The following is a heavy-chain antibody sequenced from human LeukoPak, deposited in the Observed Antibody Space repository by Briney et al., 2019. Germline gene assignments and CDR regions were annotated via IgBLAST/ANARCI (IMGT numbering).Heavy chain of an antibody. Sequence: PSETLSLTCAVYGGSFSGYYWSWIRQPPRKGLEWIGEINHSGSTNYNPSLKSRVTISVDTSKNQFSLKLSSVTAADTAVYYCARGRSSWSSGTWFDPWGQGTLVTVSS. J-gene: IGHJ5*02. CDR3: ARGRSSWSSGTWFDP. D-gene: IGHD6-13*01. V-gene: IGHV4-34*01. CDR2: INHSGST. CDR1: GGSFSGYY.